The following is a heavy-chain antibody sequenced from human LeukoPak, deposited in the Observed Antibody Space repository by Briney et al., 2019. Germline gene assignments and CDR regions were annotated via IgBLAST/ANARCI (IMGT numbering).Heavy chain of an antibody. CDR3: ARDRLDYSVATFDY. CDR1: GGSISSYY. CDR2: IYTSGST. V-gene: IGHV4-4*07. J-gene: IGHJ4*02. D-gene: IGHD5-12*01. Sequence: KPSETLSLTCTVSGGSISSYYWSWIRQPAGKGLEWIGRIYTSGSTNYNPSLKSRVTMSVDTSKNQFSLKLSSVTAADTAVYYCARDRLDYSVATFDYWGQGTLVTVSS.